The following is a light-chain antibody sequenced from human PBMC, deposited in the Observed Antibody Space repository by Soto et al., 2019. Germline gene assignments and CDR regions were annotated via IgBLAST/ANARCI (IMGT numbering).Light chain of an antibody. V-gene: IGKV3-20*01. CDR2: GAS. J-gene: IGKJ5*01. CDR1: QSVSSSY. Sequence: EIVLTQSPGTLSLSPGERATLSCSASQSVSSSYLAWYQQKPGQAPRLLIYGASSRATGIPDRFSGSGSGTDFTLTISRLEPEDFAVYYCQQYGSLFGQGTRLEIK. CDR3: QQYGSL.